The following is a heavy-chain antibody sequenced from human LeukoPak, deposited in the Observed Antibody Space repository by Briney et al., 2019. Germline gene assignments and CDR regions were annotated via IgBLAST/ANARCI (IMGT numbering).Heavy chain of an antibody. J-gene: IGHJ6*03. CDR2: INPNSGGT. D-gene: IGHD2-2*01. V-gene: IGHV1-2*02. Sequence: PGASVKVSCKASGYTFTGYYMHWVRQAPGQGLEWMGWINPNSGGTNYAQKFQGRVTMTRDTSISTAYMELSRLRSDDTAVYYCARDGPAANIYYYMDVWGKGTTVTVSS. CDR3: ARDGPAANIYYYMDV. CDR1: GYTFTGYY.